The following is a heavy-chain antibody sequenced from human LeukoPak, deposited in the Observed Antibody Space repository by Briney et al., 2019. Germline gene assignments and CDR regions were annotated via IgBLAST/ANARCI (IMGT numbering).Heavy chain of an antibody. CDR2: INHSGST. CDR1: GGSLSGYY. D-gene: IGHD4-17*01. Sequence: SETLSLTCAVYGGSLSGYYWSWIRQPPGKGLEWIGEINHSGSTNYNPSLKSRVTISVDTSKNQFSLKLSSVTAADTAVYYCARQKLSMTTVTTNWFDPWGQGTLVTVSS. CDR3: ARQKLSMTTVTTNWFDP. J-gene: IGHJ5*02. V-gene: IGHV4-34*01.